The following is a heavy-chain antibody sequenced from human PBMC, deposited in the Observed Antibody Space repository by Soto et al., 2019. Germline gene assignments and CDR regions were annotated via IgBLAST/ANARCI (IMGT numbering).Heavy chain of an antibody. D-gene: IGHD1-1*01. CDR1: GFTVKGNY. V-gene: IGHV3-53*01. CDR2: IFSAGVT. J-gene: IGHJ4*02. CDR3: AVATNYNSAFEY. Sequence: EVQLVQSGGGLIQPGGSLRLSCAPSGFTVKGNYVGWARQASGKGMEWVSIIFSAGVTYYTDSVKGRFTISKDIAKNTLSLQMNSLRADDTAIYFCAVATNYNSAFEYCGLGTPGTVSS.